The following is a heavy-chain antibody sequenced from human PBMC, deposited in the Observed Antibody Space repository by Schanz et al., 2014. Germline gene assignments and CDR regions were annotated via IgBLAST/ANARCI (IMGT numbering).Heavy chain of an antibody. D-gene: IGHD2-2*01. CDR2: ISGSGGST. CDR3: ARAGYDADNWFEP. CDR1: GFIFGSSV. Sequence: EVQLLESGGGLIQPGGSLRLSCAASGFIFGSSVMAGVRQAPGKGLEWVSGISGSGGSTYYADSVKGRFTISRDNSKNTLYLQMNSLRAEDTAVYYCARAGYDADNWFEPWGQGTLVTDFS. J-gene: IGHJ5*02. V-gene: IGHV3-23*01.